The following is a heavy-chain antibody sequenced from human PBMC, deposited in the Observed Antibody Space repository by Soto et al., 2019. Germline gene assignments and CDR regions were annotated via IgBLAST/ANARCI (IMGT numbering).Heavy chain of an antibody. Sequence: GGSLRLCCAASGFTVSSNYMSWVRQAPGKGLEWVSVIYSGGSTYYADSVKGRFTISRDNSKNTLYLQMNSLRAEDTAVYYCARDLSSPYGMDVWGQGTTVTVSS. J-gene: IGHJ6*02. CDR3: ARDLSSPYGMDV. V-gene: IGHV3-66*01. CDR1: GFTVSSNY. CDR2: IYSGGST.